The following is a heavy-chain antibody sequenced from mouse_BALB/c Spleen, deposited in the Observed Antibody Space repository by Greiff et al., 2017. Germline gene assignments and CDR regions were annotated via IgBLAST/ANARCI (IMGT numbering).Heavy chain of an antibody. D-gene: IGHD2-1*01. J-gene: IGHJ3*01. CDR2: ISDGGSYT. Sequence: EVKLMESGGGLVKPGGSLKLSCAASGFTFSDYYMYWVRQTPEKRLEWVATISDGGSYTYYPDSVKGRFTISRDNAKNNLYLQMSSLKSEDTAMYYCARGYGNPFAYWGQGTLVTVSA. CDR1: GFTFSDYY. CDR3: ARGYGNPFAY. V-gene: IGHV5-4*02.